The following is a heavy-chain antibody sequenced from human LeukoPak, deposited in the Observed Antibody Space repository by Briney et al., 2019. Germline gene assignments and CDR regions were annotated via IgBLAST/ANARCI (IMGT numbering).Heavy chain of an antibody. V-gene: IGHV4-38-2*01. J-gene: IGHJ6*03. D-gene: IGHD4-23*01. Sequence: SETLSLTCAVSGYSISSGYYWGWIRPPPGKGLEWIGSIYHSGSTYYNPSLKSRVTISVDTSKNQFSLKLGSVIAADTAVYYCARPVDYYYYYMDVWGKGTTVTVSS. CDR2: IYHSGST. CDR1: GYSISSGYY. CDR3: ARPVDYYYYYMDV.